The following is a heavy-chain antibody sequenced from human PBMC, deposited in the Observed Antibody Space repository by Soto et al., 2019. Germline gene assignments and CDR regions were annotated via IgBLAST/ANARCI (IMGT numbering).Heavy chain of an antibody. CDR1: GGAISSSSYY. V-gene: IGHV4-30-4*02. J-gene: IGHJ4*02. CDR2: IYYIGST. Sequence: SDTLSLTCTVCGGAISSSSYYWGWIRQPPGKCLGWIGNIYYIGSTYSNPSLNGRVTISVGTSTNQFSLELTSVTAAEPALYYCARHYYDSSVYHLVGLDFWGQGPRGTVS. CDR3: ARHYYDSSVYHLVGLDF. D-gene: IGHD3-22*01.